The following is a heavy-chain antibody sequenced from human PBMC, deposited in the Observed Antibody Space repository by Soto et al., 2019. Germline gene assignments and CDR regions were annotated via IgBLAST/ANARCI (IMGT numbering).Heavy chain of an antibody. Sequence: GGSLRLSCAASGFTFSSYAMSWVRQAPGKGLEWVSAISGSGGSTYYAESVKGRFTISRDNSKNTLYLQMNCLRAEDTAVYYCAKDCDYYDSSGYCAFDYWGQGTL. CDR2: ISGSGGST. CDR1: GFTFSSYA. CDR3: AKDCDYYDSSGYCAFDY. V-gene: IGHV3-23*01. D-gene: IGHD3-22*01. J-gene: IGHJ4*02.